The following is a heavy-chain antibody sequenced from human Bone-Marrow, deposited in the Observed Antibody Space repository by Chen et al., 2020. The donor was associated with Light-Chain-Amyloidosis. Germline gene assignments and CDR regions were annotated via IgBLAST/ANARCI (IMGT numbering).Heavy chain of an antibody. CDR1: GGSFSGYY. D-gene: IGHD3-3*01. Sequence: QVQLQQWGAGLLKPSETLSLTCAVYGGSFSGYYWSWIRQPPGKGLEWIGEINHSGSTNYNPSLKSRVTISVATSKNQFSLKLSSVTAADTAVYYCARGRMYYDFWSGLGRPTRYFDYWGQGTLVTVSS. CDR3: ARGRMYYDFWSGLGRPTRYFDY. V-gene: IGHV4-34*01. J-gene: IGHJ4*02. CDR2: INHSGST.